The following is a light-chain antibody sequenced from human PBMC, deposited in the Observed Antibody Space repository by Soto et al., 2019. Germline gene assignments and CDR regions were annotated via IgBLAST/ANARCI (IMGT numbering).Light chain of an antibody. J-gene: IGKJ5*01. CDR3: QQYGSSPRT. Sequence: EIVLTQSPGTLSLSPGERATRSSRASQSVSSSFLAWYQQKVGQAPRILIYGASSRATGIPDRFSGSGSGTDFTLTISRLETEDFAVYYCQQYGSSPRTFGQGTRLEIK. CDR2: GAS. V-gene: IGKV3-20*01. CDR1: QSVSSSF.